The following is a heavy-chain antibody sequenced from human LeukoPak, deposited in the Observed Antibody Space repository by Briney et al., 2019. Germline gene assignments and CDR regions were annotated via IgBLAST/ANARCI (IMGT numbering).Heavy chain of an antibody. V-gene: IGHV1-69*13. Sequence: SVKVSCKASGGTFMDYPLSWVRQAPGQGLEWMGGIIPMFGTAKYAQNFEGRVKITADESTSTAYMELSSLRSEDAAVYYCARASDYVWGSYPTDYWGQGTLVTVSS. J-gene: IGHJ4*02. D-gene: IGHD3-16*02. CDR2: IIPMFGTA. CDR1: GGTFMDYP. CDR3: ARASDYVWGSYPTDY.